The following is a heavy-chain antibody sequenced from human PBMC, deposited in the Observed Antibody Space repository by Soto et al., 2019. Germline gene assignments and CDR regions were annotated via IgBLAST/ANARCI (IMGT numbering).Heavy chain of an antibody. CDR3: TTDVIVVVLTTVVDY. CDR2: IKSKTDGGTT. V-gene: IGHV3-15*07. D-gene: IGHD3-22*01. Sequence: EVQLVESGGGLVKPGGSLRLSCAASGFTFSNAWMKWVRQAPGKGLEWVGRIKSKTDGGTTDYAAPVKARFTISRDDSENTLYLQMSSLETEDTGGYYWTTDVIVVVLTTVVDYGGLGTLVSVSS. J-gene: IGHJ4*02. CDR1: GFTFSNAW.